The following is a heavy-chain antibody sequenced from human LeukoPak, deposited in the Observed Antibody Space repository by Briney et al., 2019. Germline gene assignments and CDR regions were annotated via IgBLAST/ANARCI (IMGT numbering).Heavy chain of an antibody. CDR1: GGLLSRYY. J-gene: IGHJ4*02. D-gene: IGHD3-22*01. CDR3: ARAKWLYFDY. V-gene: IGHV4-59*01. Sequence: SETLSLTCTVSGGLLSRYYWMWIRQPPGKGLEWIGYVYYSGSTNYSPSLKSRVTISVDSFKNQFSLKLSSVTAADTAVYYSARAKWLYFDYWGQGTLVTVSS. CDR2: VYYSGST.